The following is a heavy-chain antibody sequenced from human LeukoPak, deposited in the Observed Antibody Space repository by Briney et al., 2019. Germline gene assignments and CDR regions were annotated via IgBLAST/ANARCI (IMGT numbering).Heavy chain of an antibody. Sequence: SETLSLTCTVSGGSISSSSYYWGWIRQPPGKGLEWIGSIYYSGSTYYNPSLKSRVAISVDTSKNQFSLKLSSVTAADTAVYYCARGQWLPSVDYWGQGTLVTVSS. J-gene: IGHJ4*02. CDR1: GGSISSSSYY. CDR2: IYYSGST. CDR3: ARGQWLPSVDY. V-gene: IGHV4-39*07. D-gene: IGHD6-19*01.